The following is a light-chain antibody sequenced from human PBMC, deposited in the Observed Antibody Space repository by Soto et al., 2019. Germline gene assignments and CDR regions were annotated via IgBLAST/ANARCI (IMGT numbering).Light chain of an antibody. J-gene: IGKJ2*01. Sequence: DLQMTQSPTSLAASVGDRVTITCRASETVSKYVNWYQQKPGKAPNLLIYAASSLHIGVPSRFSGSGSGTDFTLTINSLQPEDFATYYCQQSYSAPQYTFGQGTKLEIK. V-gene: IGKV1-39*01. CDR2: AAS. CDR1: ETVSKY. CDR3: QQSYSAPQYT.